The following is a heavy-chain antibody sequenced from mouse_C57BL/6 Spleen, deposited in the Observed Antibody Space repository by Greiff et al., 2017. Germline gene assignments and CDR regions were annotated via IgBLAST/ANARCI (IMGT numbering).Heavy chain of an antibody. CDR1: GYAFSSSW. CDR2: IYPGDGDT. D-gene: IGHD2-4*01. J-gene: IGHJ2*01. V-gene: IGHV1-82*01. CDR3: ASRDYEKSFDY. Sequence: QVQLQQSGPELVKPGASVKISCKASGYAFSSSWMNWVKQRPGKGLEWIGRIYPGDGDTNYNGKFKGKATLTADKSSSTAYMQLSSLTSEDSAVYFCASRDYEKSFDYWGQGTTLTVSS.